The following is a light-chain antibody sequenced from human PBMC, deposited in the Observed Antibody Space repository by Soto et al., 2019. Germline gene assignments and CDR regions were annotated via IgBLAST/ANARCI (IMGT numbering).Light chain of an antibody. CDR3: QQYNKWPST. CDR1: QSVSSN. CDR2: GAS. Sequence: EIVMTQSPATLSVSPVERATLSCRASQSVSSNLAWYQQKPGQAPRLLIYGASTRATGIPARFSGSGSGTEFTLTISSLQSEDFAVYYCQQYNKWPSTFGQGTKVDIK. V-gene: IGKV3-15*01. J-gene: IGKJ1*01.